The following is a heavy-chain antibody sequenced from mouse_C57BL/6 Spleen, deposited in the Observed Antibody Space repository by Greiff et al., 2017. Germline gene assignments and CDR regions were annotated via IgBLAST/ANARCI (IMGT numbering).Heavy chain of an antibody. J-gene: IGHJ3*01. CDR3: ARKDDYGWFAY. CDR2: IDPETGGT. CDR1: GYTFTDYE. V-gene: IGHV1-15*01. Sequence: VQLQQSGAELVRPGASVTLSCKASGYTFTDYEMHWLKQTPVHGLEWIGAIDPETGGTSYNQKFKGKAILTADKSSSTAYLELRSLTSEDSAVDFCARKDDYGWFAYWGQGTLVTVSA. D-gene: IGHD2-4*01.